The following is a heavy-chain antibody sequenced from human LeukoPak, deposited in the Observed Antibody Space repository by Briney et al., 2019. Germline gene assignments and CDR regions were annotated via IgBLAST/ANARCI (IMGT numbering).Heavy chain of an antibody. J-gene: IGHJ5*02. CDR2: ISGSGGST. V-gene: IGHV3-23*01. CDR3: AKGLWFGDP. D-gene: IGHD3-10*01. Sequence: PGGSLRLSCAVSGITLSNYGMSWVRQAPGKGLEWVSAISGSGGSTYYADSVKGRFTISRDNSKNTLYLQMNSLRAEDTAVYYCAKGLWFGDPWGQGTLVTVSS. CDR1: GITLSNYG.